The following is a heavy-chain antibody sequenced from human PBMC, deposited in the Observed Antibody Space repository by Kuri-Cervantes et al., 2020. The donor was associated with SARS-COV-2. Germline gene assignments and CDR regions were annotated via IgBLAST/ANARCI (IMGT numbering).Heavy chain of an antibody. CDR3: ARGRGVFQWELLRSTGENYYYYMDV. CDR1: GGSISSYY. CDR2: IYTSGST. Sequence: SETLSLTCTVSGGSISSYYWSWIRQPAGKGLEWIGRIYTSGSTNYNPSLKSRVTMSVDTSKNQFSLKLSSVTAADTAVYYCARGRGVFQWELLRSTGENYYYYMDVWGKGTTVTVLL. D-gene: IGHD1-26*01. V-gene: IGHV4-4*07. J-gene: IGHJ6*03.